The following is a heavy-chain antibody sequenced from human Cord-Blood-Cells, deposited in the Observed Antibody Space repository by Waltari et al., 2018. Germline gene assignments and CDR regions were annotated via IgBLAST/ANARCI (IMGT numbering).Heavy chain of an antibody. CDR1: GGSFSGYH. Sequence: QVQLQQWGAGLLKPSETLSLTCAVYGGSFSGYHWSWIRQPPGKGSEWIGEINHSGSTNYNPSLKSRVTISVDTSKNQFSLKLSSVTAADTAVYYCALVGATLHGDYWGQGTLVTVSS. CDR3: ALVGATLHGDY. CDR2: INHSGST. D-gene: IGHD1-26*01. V-gene: IGHV4-34*01. J-gene: IGHJ4*02.